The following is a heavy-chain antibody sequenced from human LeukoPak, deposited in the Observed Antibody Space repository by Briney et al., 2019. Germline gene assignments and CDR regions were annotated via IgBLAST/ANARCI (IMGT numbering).Heavy chain of an antibody. D-gene: IGHD4-11*01. Sequence: ASVKVSCKASGYTFTSYGISWVRQAPGQGLEWMGWISAYNGNTNYAQKLQGRVTMTTDTSTSTAYMELRSLRSDDTAVYYCARENRASYSIVDAFDIWGQGTMVTVSS. CDR2: ISAYNGNT. J-gene: IGHJ3*02. CDR1: GYTFTSYG. CDR3: ARENRASYSIVDAFDI. V-gene: IGHV1-18*01.